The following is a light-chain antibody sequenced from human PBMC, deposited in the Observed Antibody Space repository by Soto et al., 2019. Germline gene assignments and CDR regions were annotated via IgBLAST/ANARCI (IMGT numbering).Light chain of an antibody. J-gene: IGLJ1*01. V-gene: IGLV2-8*01. CDR2: EVS. CDR1: SSDVGGYNY. CDR3: SSYAGSNNYV. Sequence: QSELNQLPYASGSPWQSVTIYSTGTSSDVGGYNYVSWYQQHPGKAPKLMIYEVSKRPSGVPDRFSGSKSGNTASLTVSGLQAEDEADFYCSSYAGSNNYVFGTGTKVTVL.